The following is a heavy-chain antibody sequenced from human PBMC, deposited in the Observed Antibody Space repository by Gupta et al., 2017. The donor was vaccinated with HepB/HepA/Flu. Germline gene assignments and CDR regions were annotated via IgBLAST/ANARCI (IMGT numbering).Heavy chain of an antibody. CDR2: IYYSGST. Sequence: QVQLQESGPGLVKPSETLSLTCTVSGGSISSYYWSWLRQPPGKGLEWIGYIYYSGSTNYNPSLKSRVTISVDTSKNQSSLKLSSVTAADTAVYYCARVIAAAGYYYYGMDVWGQGTTVTVSS. V-gene: IGHV4-59*08. CDR1: GGSISSYY. CDR3: ARVIAAAGYYYYGMDV. D-gene: IGHD6-13*01. J-gene: IGHJ6*02.